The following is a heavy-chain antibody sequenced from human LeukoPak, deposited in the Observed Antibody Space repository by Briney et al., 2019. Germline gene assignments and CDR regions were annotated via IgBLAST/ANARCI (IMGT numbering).Heavy chain of an antibody. CDR3: ATFRGLGYYYYGMDV. J-gene: IGHJ6*02. Sequence: SETLSLTCTVSGGSISSSSHYWGWIRQPPGKGLEWIGNIYYSGSTNYNPSLRSRVTISVDTSKNQFSLKLSSVTAADTAVYYCATFRGLGYYYYGMDVWGQGTTVTVSS. CDR2: IYYSGST. D-gene: IGHD6-19*01. CDR1: GGSISSSSHY. V-gene: IGHV4-39*07.